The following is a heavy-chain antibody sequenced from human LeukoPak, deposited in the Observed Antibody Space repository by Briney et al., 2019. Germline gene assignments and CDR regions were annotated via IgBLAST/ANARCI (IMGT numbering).Heavy chain of an antibody. D-gene: IGHD3-16*01. CDR1: GGSFSGYY. V-gene: IGHV4-34*01. CDR2: INHSGST. J-gene: IGHJ4*02. Sequence: SETLSLTCAVYGGSFSGYYWSWIRQPPGKGLEWIGEINHSGSTNYNPPLKSRVTISVDTSKNQFSLKLSSVTAADTAVYYCARRPTSYMITFGGPFRYWGQGTLVTVSS. CDR3: ARRPTSYMITFGGPFRY.